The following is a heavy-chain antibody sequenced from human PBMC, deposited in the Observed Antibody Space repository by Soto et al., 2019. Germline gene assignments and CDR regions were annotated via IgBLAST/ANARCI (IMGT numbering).Heavy chain of an antibody. V-gene: IGHV3-33*01. J-gene: IGHJ4*02. CDR3: ARESDGVIRVLDF. Sequence: QVQLVESGGGVVRPGRSLRLSCVASGFSFSTFGMHWVRQAPGKGLEWVAFIWYDGTNKYYADSVKGRSSISRDNSKNTLELQMSSLRDEDTAVYYCARESDGVIRVLDFWGQGTLVTVSS. CDR2: IWYDGTNK. D-gene: IGHD3-16*02. CDR1: GFSFSTFG.